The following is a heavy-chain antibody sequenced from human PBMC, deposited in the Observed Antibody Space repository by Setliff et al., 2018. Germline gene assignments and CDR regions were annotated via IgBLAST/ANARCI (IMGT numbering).Heavy chain of an antibody. J-gene: IGHJ4*02. CDR2: IKQDGGEK. CDR3: ARGGYSYGY. V-gene: IGHV3-7*04. D-gene: IGHD5-18*01. CDR1: GFTFSTYW. Sequence: LRLSCAASGFTFSTYWTSWVRQAPGKGLEWVANIKQDGGEKYYVDSVKGRFTISRDNPNNSLYLQMNNLRAEDTAVYYCARGGYSYGYWGQGTLVTVSS.